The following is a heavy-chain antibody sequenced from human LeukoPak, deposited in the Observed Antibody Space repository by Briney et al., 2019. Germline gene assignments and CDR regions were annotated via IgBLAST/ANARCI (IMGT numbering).Heavy chain of an antibody. CDR2: ISSSSTTI. Sequence: PGGSLRLSCAASGFTFSSYSMMWVRQAPGKGLEWVSYISSSSTTIHYADSVKGRFTISRDNSKNTLYLQMNSLRAEDTAVYYCARSRATASYYYYYMDVWGKGTTVTVSS. J-gene: IGHJ6*03. CDR3: ARSRATASYYYYYMDV. V-gene: IGHV3-48*01. CDR1: GFTFSSYS.